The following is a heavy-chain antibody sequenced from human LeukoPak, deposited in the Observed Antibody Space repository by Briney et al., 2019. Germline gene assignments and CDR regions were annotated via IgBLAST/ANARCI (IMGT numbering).Heavy chain of an antibody. J-gene: IGHJ4*02. D-gene: IGHD3-22*01. V-gene: IGHV1-69*05. CDR2: IIPIFGTT. CDR1: GYTFTSYG. CDR3: ARDPELGLDRSGYYYLV. Sequence: SVKASCKASGYTFTSYGISWVRQAPGQGLEWMGRIIPIFGTTRYAQKFQGRVTITTDASTTTAYMELNSLRSEDTAVYYCARDPELGLDRSGYYYLVWGQGTLVTVSS.